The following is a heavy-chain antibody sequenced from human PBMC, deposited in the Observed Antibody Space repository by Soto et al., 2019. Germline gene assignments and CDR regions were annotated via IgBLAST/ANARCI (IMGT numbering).Heavy chain of an antibody. D-gene: IGHD6-13*01. J-gene: IGHJ5*02. CDR1: GFTFSSYA. V-gene: IGHV3-23*01. Sequence: GGSLRFSCAASGFTFSSYAMSWVRQAPGKGLEWVSAISGSGGSTYYADSVKGRFTISRDNSKNTLYLQMNSLRAEDTAVYYCAKDYAAAGTGYWFDPWGQGTLVTVSS. CDR3: AKDYAAAGTGYWFDP. CDR2: ISGSGGST.